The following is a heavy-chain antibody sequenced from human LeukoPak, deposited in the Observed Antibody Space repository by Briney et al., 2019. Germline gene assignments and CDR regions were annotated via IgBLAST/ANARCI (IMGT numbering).Heavy chain of an antibody. CDR2: IYFSGST. CDR3: ARLTGEDFANSFDY. V-gene: IGHV4-39*01. CDR1: GGSLTSSSYY. Sequence: AGPTLLHAPPPLSLSSTLSGGSLTSSSYYGAWIPQPPGEGLEWLGSIYFSGSTYYNPSLKSRVTISVDTSKNHFSLKLSSVTAADTAVYYCARLTGEDFANSFDYWGQGILVTVSS. J-gene: IGHJ4*02. D-gene: IGHD7-27*01.